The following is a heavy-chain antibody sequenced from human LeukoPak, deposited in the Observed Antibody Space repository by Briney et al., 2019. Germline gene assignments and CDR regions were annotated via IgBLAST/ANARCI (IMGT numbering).Heavy chain of an antibody. CDR3: ARYRNEALFAFDI. V-gene: IGHV4-59*01. D-gene: IGHD1-14*01. CDR2: IYYSGNT. J-gene: IGHJ3*02. CDR1: GDSISNYY. Sequence: SETLSLTCTVSGDSISNYYWSWIRQPPGKGLEWIGYIYYSGNTDYNPSLKSRVTISVETSKNQFSLRLNSVTAADTAVYYCARYRNEALFAFDIWGQGTMVTVSS.